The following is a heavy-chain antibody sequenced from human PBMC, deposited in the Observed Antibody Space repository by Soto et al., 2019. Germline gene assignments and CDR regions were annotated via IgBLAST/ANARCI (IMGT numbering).Heavy chain of an antibody. CDR2: TYYRSKWYN. J-gene: IGHJ6*03. CDR3: ARALVVVPAAMDYYYYMDV. D-gene: IGHD2-2*01. V-gene: IGHV6-1*01. Sequence: SQTLSLTCAISGDSVSSNSASWNWIRQSPSRGLEWLGRTYYRSKWYNDYAVSVKSRITINPDTSKNQFSLQLNSVTPEDTAVYYCARALVVVPAAMDYYYYMDVWGKGTTVTVSS. CDR1: GDSVSSNSAS.